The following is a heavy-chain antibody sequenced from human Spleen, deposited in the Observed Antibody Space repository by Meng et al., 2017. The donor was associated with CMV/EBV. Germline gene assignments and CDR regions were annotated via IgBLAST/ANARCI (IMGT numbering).Heavy chain of an antibody. D-gene: IGHD1-14*01. CDR2: IIPDLGIT. CDR1: GGTFNT. J-gene: IGHJ5*02. CDR3: ARPFDRGLDP. Sequence: KVSCKASGGTFNTIAWVRQAPGQGLEWMGRIIPDLGITNYAQKFQGRVTITADKSTSTAYMEVTSLRSEDTAVYYCARPFDRGLDPWGQGTLVTVSS. V-gene: IGHV1-69*02.